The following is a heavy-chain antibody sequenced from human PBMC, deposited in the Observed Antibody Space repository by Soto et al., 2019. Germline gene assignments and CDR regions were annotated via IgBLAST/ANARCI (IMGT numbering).Heavy chain of an antibody. V-gene: IGHV4-30-2*01. J-gene: IGHJ5*02. Sequence: SETLSLTCAVSGGSISRGGYSWSWIRQPPGKGLEWNGYIYHRGSTYYNPSLKSRVTISVDRSKNQFSLKLSSVTDADTAVYYCARSRPRTNWFDPLGQGTLIIVSS. CDR1: GGSISRGGYS. CDR2: IYHRGST. D-gene: IGHD1-1*01. CDR3: ARSRPRTNWFDP.